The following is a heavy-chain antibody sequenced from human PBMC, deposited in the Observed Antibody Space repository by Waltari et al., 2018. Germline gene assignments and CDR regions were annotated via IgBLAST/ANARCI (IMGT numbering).Heavy chain of an antibody. D-gene: IGHD3-3*01. V-gene: IGHV3-7*03. J-gene: IGHJ4*02. Sequence: CAASGFTFSRYWMSWVRQAPGKGLEWVANIKQDGSEKYYVDSVKGRFTISRDNAKNSLYLQMNSLRAEDTAVYYCARAPSYYDFWSGYDYWGQGTLVTVSS. CDR3: ARAPSYYDFWSGYDY. CDR2: IKQDGSEK. CDR1: GFTFSRYW.